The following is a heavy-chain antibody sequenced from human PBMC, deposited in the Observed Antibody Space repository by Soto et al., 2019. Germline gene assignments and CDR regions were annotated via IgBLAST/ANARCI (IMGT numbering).Heavy chain of an antibody. CDR1: GYSFTNYG. Sequence: QDQLVQSGAEVKKPGASVTVSCKASGYSFTNYGVTWVRQAPGQGLEWMGWISAFNGNTHYAQNLQGRVTMTTDASTSTAYMELRSLRSDDTAVYYCARDRGVAPPVAGNTHYYYSMDVWGKGTTVTVSS. V-gene: IGHV1-18*01. J-gene: IGHJ6*03. D-gene: IGHD6-19*01. CDR2: ISAFNGNT. CDR3: ARDRGVAPPVAGNTHYYYSMDV.